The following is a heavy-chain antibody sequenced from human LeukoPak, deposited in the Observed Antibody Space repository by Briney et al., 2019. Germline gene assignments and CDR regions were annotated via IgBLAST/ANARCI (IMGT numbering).Heavy chain of an antibody. D-gene: IGHD3-22*01. CDR1: GGSISSSSHY. CDR3: ARRAFSSGYYYFDY. Sequence: SETLSLTCTVSGGSISSSSHYWGWIRQPPGNGLEWIGNIHNGGSTYYNPSLESRVTMSVDTSKNQVSLRLTSVTAADTAVYYCARRAFSSGYYYFDYWGQGTLVTVSS. J-gene: IGHJ4*02. CDR2: IHNGGST. V-gene: IGHV4-39*01.